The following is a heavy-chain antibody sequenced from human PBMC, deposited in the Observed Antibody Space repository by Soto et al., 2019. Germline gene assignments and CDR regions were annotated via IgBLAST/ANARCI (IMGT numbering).Heavy chain of an antibody. D-gene: IGHD2-15*01. J-gene: IGHJ4*02. CDR3: ARGXLGCSXXXCYSXXDX. Sequence: QVQLVQSGAEVKKPGSSVKVSCKASGGXFSSYXISWVRQAPGQGLEWMGRIIPILGIANYAQKFQGRVTITADKSTSTAYMELSSLRSEDTAVYYCARGXLGCSXXXCYSXXDXXXQGTLVTVSS. CDR2: IIPILGIA. V-gene: IGHV1-69*02. CDR1: GGXFSSYX.